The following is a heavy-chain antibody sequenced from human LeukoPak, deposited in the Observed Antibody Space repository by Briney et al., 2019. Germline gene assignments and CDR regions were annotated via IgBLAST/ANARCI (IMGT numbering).Heavy chain of an antibody. J-gene: IGHJ5*02. V-gene: IGHV1-2*02. CDR1: GYTFTGYY. CDR3: ARAVARGPKNWFDP. Sequence: ASVKGSCKASGYTFTGYYMHWVRHARGQGLEWRGCLNPNSGGTHYAQKFQGRVTMTRDTSITTAYRELNRMRYDDTAVYNYARAVARGPKNWFDPWGQGTLVTVSS. D-gene: IGHD6-19*01. CDR2: LNPNSGGT.